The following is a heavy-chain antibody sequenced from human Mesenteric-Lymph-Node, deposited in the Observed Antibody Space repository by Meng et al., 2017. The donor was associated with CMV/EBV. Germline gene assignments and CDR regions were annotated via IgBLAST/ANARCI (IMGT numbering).Heavy chain of an antibody. CDR1: GGSISNYY. D-gene: IGHD6-6*01. CDR3: ARVAARRGFYYYYGMDV. J-gene: IGHJ6*02. V-gene: IGHV4-59*01. Sequence: SETLSLTCTVSGGSISNYYWSWIRQTPGKGLEWIGYVYYTGSINYNPSLKSRVTISLDTSKSQFSLKLSSVTVADTAVYYCARVAARRGFYYYYGMDVWGQGTTVTVSS. CDR2: VYYTGSI.